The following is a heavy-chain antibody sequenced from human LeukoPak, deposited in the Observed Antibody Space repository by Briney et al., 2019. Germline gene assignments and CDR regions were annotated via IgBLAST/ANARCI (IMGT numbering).Heavy chain of an antibody. CDR3: ARRICSGGSCPPDY. J-gene: IGHJ4*02. Sequence: GESLKISCKGSGYSFTTHWIAWVRQMPGKGLEWMGIIYPTDSYTKYSPSFQGQVTISADKSITTAYLQWSSLKASDTAMYYCARRICSGGSCPPDYWGQGTLVTVSS. CDR1: GYSFTTHW. V-gene: IGHV5-51*01. D-gene: IGHD2-15*01. CDR2: IYPTDSYT.